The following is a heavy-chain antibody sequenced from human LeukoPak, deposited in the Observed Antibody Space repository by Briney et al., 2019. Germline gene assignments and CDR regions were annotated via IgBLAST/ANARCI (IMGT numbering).Heavy chain of an antibody. CDR2: INWNGGST. V-gene: IGHV3-20*04. D-gene: IGHD3-3*01. CDR1: GFTFDDYG. CDR3: ARDQFGVIIVTSQYYFDY. J-gene: IGHJ4*02. Sequence: GSLRLSCAASGFTFDDYGMSWVRQAPGKGLEWVTGINWNGGSTGYADSVKGRFTISRDNAKNSQYLQMNSLRAEDTALYYCARDQFGVIIVTSQYYFDYWGQGTLVTVSS.